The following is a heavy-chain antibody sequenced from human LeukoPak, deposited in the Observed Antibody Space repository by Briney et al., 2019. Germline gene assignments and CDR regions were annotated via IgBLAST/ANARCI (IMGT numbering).Heavy chain of an antibody. V-gene: IGHV4-59*11. Sequence: SETLSLTCTVSGGSISSHYWSWIRQPPGKGLEWIGYIYYSGSTNYNPSLKSRVTISVDTSKNQFSLKLSSVTAADTAVYYCVRDQYQLPSYNWFDPWGQGTLVTVSS. CDR1: GGSISSHY. CDR3: VRDQYQLPSYNWFDP. D-gene: IGHD2-2*01. J-gene: IGHJ5*02. CDR2: IYYSGST.